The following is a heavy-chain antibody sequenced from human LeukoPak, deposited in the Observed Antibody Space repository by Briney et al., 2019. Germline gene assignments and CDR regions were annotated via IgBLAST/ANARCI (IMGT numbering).Heavy chain of an antibody. CDR3: ATADYYDSSGYYRGSDY. CDR2: ISGGGGST. V-gene: IGHV3-23*01. D-gene: IGHD3-22*01. Sequence: GGSLRLSCAASGFTFSSYAMSWVRQAPGKGLEWVSAISGGGGSTYYADSVKGRFTISRDNSKNTLYLQMNSLRAEDTAVYYCATADYYDSSGYYRGSDYWGQGTLVTVSS. CDR1: GFTFSSYA. J-gene: IGHJ4*02.